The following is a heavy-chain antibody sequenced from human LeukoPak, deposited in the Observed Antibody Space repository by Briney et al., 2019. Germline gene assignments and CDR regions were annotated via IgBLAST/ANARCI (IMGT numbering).Heavy chain of an antibody. CDR1: GFTVSSSL. CDR2: IYSGGTT. V-gene: IGHV3-53*01. CDR3: ARVQYTTLPYFDY. J-gene: IGHJ4*02. Sequence: GGSLRLSCAASGFTVSSSLMSWVRQAPGKGLEWVSVIYSGGTTNYADFVKGRFTISRDNSKNTVYLQMNSLRAEDTAVFYCARVQYTTLPYFDYWGQGTLVTVSS. D-gene: IGHD5-24*01.